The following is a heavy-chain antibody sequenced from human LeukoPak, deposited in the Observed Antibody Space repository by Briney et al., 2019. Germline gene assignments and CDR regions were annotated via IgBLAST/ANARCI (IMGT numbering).Heavy chain of an antibody. Sequence: SVKVSCKASGGTFSSYAISWVRQAPGQGLEWMGGIIPIFGTANYAQKFQGRVTITADESTSTAYMELSSLRSEDTAVYYCARGFRDGYKTSRYYFDYWGQGTLVTVST. V-gene: IGHV1-69*13. J-gene: IGHJ4*02. D-gene: IGHD5-24*01. CDR1: GGTFSSYA. CDR3: ARGFRDGYKTSRYYFDY. CDR2: IIPIFGTA.